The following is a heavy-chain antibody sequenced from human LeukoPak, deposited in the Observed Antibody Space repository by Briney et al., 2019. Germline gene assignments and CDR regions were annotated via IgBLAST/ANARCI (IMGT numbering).Heavy chain of an antibody. CDR3: AKRPVSGGEPSYFDY. Sequence: GGSLRLSCVVSGITASNNYMSWVRQVPGKGLEGVSFIYSGGSTYYADSVKGRFTISKDNSKNTLYLQMSSLRAEDSAVYYCAKRPVSGGEPSYFDYWGQGTLVTVSS. CDR2: IYSGGST. J-gene: IGHJ4*02. D-gene: IGHD1-14*01. CDR1: GITASNNY. V-gene: IGHV3-53*01.